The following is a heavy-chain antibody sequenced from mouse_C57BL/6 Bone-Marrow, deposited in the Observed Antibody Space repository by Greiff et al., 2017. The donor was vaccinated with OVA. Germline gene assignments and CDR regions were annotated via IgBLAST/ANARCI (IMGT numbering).Heavy chain of an antibody. CDR1: GYTFTDYN. V-gene: IGHV1-18*01. J-gene: IGHJ3*01. Sequence: EVQLQQSGPELVKPGASVKIPCKASGYTFTDYNLDWVKQSHGKSLEWIGDINPNNGGTIYNQKFKGKATLTVDKSSSTAYMELRSLTSEDTAVYYCARRKVDGYSWFAYWGQGTLVTVSA. CDR3: ARRKVDGYSWFAY. D-gene: IGHD2-3*01. CDR2: INPNNGGT.